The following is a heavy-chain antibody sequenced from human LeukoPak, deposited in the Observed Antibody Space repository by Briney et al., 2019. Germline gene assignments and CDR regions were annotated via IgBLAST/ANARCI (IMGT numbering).Heavy chain of an antibody. CDR2: IYYSGST. CDR3: ARLGDIVVVPAARENNWFDP. D-gene: IGHD2-2*01. V-gene: IGHV4-39*01. J-gene: IGHJ5*02. Sequence: ASETLSLTCTVSGGSISSSSYYWGWIRQPPGKGLEWIGSIYYSGSTYCNPSLKSRVTISVDTSKNQFSLKLSSVTAADTAVYYCARLGDIVVVPAARENNWFDPWGQGTLATVSS. CDR1: GGSISSSSYY.